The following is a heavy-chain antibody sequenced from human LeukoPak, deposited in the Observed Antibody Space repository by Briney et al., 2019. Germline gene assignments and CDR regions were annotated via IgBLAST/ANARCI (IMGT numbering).Heavy chain of an antibody. J-gene: IGHJ6*02. CDR1: GFTFDDYA. CDR2: ISWNSGSI. D-gene: IGHD2-15*01. Sequence: HSGGSLRLSCAASGFTFDDYAMHWVRQAPGKGLEWVSGISWNSGSIGYADSVKGRFTISRDNAKNSLYLQMNSLRAEDTALYYCAKDIQNCSGSSCYSYSYYYYGMDVWGQGTTVTVSS. V-gene: IGHV3-9*01. CDR3: AKDIQNCSGSSCYSYSYYYYGMDV.